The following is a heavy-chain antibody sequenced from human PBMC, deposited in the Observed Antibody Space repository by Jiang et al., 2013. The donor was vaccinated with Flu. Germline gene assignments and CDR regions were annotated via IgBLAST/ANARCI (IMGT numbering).Heavy chain of an antibody. D-gene: IGHD3-22*01. CDR3: VRGYYDSRGYSNTFDN. Sequence: GSGLVKPSETLSLTCTVNGVSITSSYWSWIRQPPGKAPEWIGFIYHSGSTNSNPSLKSRVTMSVGTSKNQFSLKLTSVTTADTAVYYCVRGYYDSRGYSNTFDNWGQGTLVTVSS. J-gene: IGHJ4*02. CDR1: GVSITSSY. CDR2: IYHSGST. V-gene: IGHV4-59*01.